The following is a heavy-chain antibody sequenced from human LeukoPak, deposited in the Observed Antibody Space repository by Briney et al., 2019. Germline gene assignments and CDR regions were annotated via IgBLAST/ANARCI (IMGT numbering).Heavy chain of an antibody. CDR2: ISYDGSNK. D-gene: IGHD3-3*01. V-gene: IGHV3-30-3*01. CDR3: ARELGYYDFWSGNDAFDI. CDR1: GFTFSSYA. Sequence: GGSLRLSCAASGFTFSSYAMHWVRQAPGKGLEWVAVISYDGSNKYYADSVKGRFTISRDNSKNTLYLQMNSLRAEDTAVYYCARELGYYDFWSGNDAFDIWGQGTMVTVSS. J-gene: IGHJ3*02.